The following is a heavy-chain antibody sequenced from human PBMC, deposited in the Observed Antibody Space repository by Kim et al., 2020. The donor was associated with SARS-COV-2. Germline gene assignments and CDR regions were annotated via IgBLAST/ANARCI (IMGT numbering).Heavy chain of an antibody. J-gene: IGHJ4*02. CDR2: IYDSGSA. Sequence: SETLSLTCTVSGGSISSYYWSWIRQPPGKGLEWIGYIYDSGSANYNPSLKSRVTISVDTSTNQFSLKLSSVTAADTAVYYCARHSSSWFSAVDWGQGTLVTVSS. V-gene: IGHV4-59*08. CDR1: GGSISSYY. D-gene: IGHD6-13*01. CDR3: ARHSSSWFSAVD.